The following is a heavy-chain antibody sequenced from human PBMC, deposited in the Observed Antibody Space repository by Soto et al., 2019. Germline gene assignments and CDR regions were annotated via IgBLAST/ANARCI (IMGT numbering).Heavy chain of an antibody. CDR3: ARESEDLPSNFDY. CDR2: ISSTTNYI. J-gene: IGHJ4*02. Sequence: PGGSLRLSCAASGFTFTRYSMNWVRQAPGKGLGWVSSISSTTNYIYYGDSMKGRFTISRDNAKNSLYLEMNSLRAEDTAVYYCARESEDLPSNFDYWGQGTLVTVSS. CDR1: GFTFTRYS. V-gene: IGHV3-21*06.